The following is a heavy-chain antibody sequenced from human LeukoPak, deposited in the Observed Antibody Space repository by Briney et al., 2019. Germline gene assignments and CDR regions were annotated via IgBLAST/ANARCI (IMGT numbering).Heavy chain of an antibody. Sequence: PSETLSLTCTVSGGSISSYYWSWIRQPPGKGLEWIGYIYYSGSTNYNPSLKSRVTISVDTSKNQFSLKLSSVTAADTAVYYCARDSSGYSDDAFDIWGQGTMVTVSS. CDR1: GGSISSYY. J-gene: IGHJ3*02. CDR2: IYYSGST. D-gene: IGHD3-22*01. CDR3: ARDSSGYSDDAFDI. V-gene: IGHV4-59*01.